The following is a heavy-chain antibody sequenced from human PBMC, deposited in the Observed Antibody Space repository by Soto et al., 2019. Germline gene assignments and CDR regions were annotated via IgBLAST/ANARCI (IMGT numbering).Heavy chain of an antibody. D-gene: IGHD6-13*01. CDR1: GGSISSYY. CDR2: IYYSGST. CDR3: ARDADGIAAVL. Sequence: QVQLQESGPGLVKPSETLSLTCTVSGGSISSYYWSWIRQPPGKGLEWIGYIYYSGSTNYNPSLKSRVTISVDTSKNQFSLKLSSVTAADTAVYYCARDADGIAAVLWGQGTLVTVSS. V-gene: IGHV4-59*01. J-gene: IGHJ1*01.